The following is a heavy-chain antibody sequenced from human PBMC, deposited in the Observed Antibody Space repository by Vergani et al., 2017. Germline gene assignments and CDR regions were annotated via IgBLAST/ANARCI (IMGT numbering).Heavy chain of an antibody. Sequence: QVQLVESGGGVVQPGRSLRLSCAASGFTFSSYSMHWVRQAPGKGLEWVAVISYDGSNKYYADSVKGRFTISRDNSKNTLYLQMNSLRAEDTAVYYCAKAWGTLAGYWGQGTLVTVSS. CDR3: AKAWGTLAGY. D-gene: IGHD1-1*01. V-gene: IGHV3-30*18. J-gene: IGHJ4*02. CDR1: GFTFSSYS. CDR2: ISYDGSNK.